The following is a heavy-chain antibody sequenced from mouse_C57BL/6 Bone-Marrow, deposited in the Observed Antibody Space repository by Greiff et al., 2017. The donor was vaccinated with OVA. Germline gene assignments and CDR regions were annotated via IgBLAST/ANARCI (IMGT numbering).Heavy chain of an antibody. CDR3: ARWLRNYYAMDY. CDR2: IHPNSGST. D-gene: IGHD1-2*01. Sequence: QVQLQQPGAELVKPGASVKLSCKASGYTFTSYWMHWVKQRPGQGLEWIGMIHPNSGSTNYNEKFKSKATLTVDKSSSTAYMQLSSLTSEDSAVYYCARWLRNYYAMDYWGQGTSVTVSS. V-gene: IGHV1-64*01. J-gene: IGHJ4*01. CDR1: GYTFTSYW.